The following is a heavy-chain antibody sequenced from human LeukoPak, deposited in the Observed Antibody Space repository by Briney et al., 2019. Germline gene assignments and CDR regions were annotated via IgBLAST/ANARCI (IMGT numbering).Heavy chain of an antibody. CDR1: GGSISSYY. V-gene: IGHV4-4*07. Sequence: SETLSLTCTVSGGSISSYYWSWIRQSAGKGLEWIGRIYTSGSTNYNPSLKSRVTMSVDTSKNQFSLKLSSVTAADTAVYYCARDWGAGEGYCSSTSCYLSWFDPWGQGTLVTVSS. CDR2: IYTSGST. CDR3: ARDWGAGEGYCSSTSCYLSWFDP. J-gene: IGHJ5*02. D-gene: IGHD2-2*01.